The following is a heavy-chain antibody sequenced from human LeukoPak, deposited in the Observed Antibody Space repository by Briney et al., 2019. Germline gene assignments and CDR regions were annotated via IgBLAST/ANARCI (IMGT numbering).Heavy chain of an antibody. D-gene: IGHD5-12*01. CDR2: INHSGST. V-gene: IGHV4-34*01. CDR3: AREEDSGYDRGYGMDV. Sequence: SETLSLTCAVYGGSFRGYYWSWIRQPLGKGLEWIGEINHSGSTNYNPSLKSRVTISVNTSKNQFYLQLSSVTAADTAVYYCAREEDSGYDRGYGMDVWGQGTTVTVSS. CDR1: GGSFRGYY. J-gene: IGHJ6*02.